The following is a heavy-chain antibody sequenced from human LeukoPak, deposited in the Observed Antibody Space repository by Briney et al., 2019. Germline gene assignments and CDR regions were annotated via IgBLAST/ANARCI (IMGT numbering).Heavy chain of an antibody. D-gene: IGHD1-20*01. Sequence: GASVKVSCKTSGYTFTKYLIHWVRQAPGQGREWVGTINPNGDATNYAPRLQGSLTLTQDTSTSTVYMELRGLTPDDTAVYYCARPLFCAFDNCGYWLDPWGPGTLVTVSS. CDR2: INPNGDAT. J-gene: IGHJ5*02. CDR3: ARPLFCAFDNCGYWLDP. CDR1: GYTFTKYL. V-gene: IGHV1-46*01.